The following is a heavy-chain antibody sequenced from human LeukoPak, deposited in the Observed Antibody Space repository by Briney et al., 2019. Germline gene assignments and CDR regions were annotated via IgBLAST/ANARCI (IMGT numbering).Heavy chain of an antibody. CDR1: GYTFTSYG. CDR2: ISAYNGNT. J-gene: IGHJ4*02. D-gene: IGHD3-22*01. CDR3: ARDRYYDSSGYSGY. Sequence: ASVEVSCKASGYTFTSYGISWVRQAPGQGLEWMGWISAYNGNTNYAQKLQGRVTMTTDTSTSTAYMELRSLRSDDTAVYYCARDRYYDSSGYSGYWGQGTLVTVSS. V-gene: IGHV1-18*01.